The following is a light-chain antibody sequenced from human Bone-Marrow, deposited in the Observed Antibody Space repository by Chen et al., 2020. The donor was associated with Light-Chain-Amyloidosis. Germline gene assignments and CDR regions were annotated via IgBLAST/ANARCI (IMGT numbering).Light chain of an antibody. CDR2: RDT. CDR1: DLPTKK. Sequence: SDELTQPPSVSVSPGQTPRITCAGDDLPTKKAYWYQQKPGQAPVLVIHRDTERPSGISERFSGSSSGTTATLTISGVQAEDEADYHCQSADSSGTYEVIYGGGTKLTVL. V-gene: IGLV3-25*03. J-gene: IGLJ2*01. CDR3: QSADSSGTYEVI.